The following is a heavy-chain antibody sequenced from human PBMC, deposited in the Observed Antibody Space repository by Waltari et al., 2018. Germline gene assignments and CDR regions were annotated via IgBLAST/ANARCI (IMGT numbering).Heavy chain of an antibody. Sequence: QVQLVQSGAEVKKPGASVRVSCRTSGCMFTDYYMHWVRQAPGQGLEWMGWINPKNGATYSAQKFQGRLTMTMDTSITTFYMDLSGLRSDDAAMYFCARLSEVWGQGTLVTVSS. J-gene: IGHJ4*02. V-gene: IGHV1-2*02. CDR2: INPKNGAT. CDR3: ARLSEV. CDR1: GCMFTDYY.